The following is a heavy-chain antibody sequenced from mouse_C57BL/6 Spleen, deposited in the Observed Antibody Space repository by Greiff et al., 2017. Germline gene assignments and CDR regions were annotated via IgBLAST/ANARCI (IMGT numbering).Heavy chain of an antibody. CDR2: IDPNSGGT. J-gene: IGHJ2*01. V-gene: IGHV1-72*01. CDR1: GYTFTSYW. Sequence: QVQLQQPGAELVKPGASVKLSCKASGYTFTSYWMHWVKQRPGRGLEWIGRIDPNSGGTKYNEKFKRKDTLTVDKPSSPAYLQLSSLTSEDSAVYYCARSIYYDYDDYFDYWGQGTTLTVSS. D-gene: IGHD2-4*01. CDR3: ARSIYYDYDDYFDY.